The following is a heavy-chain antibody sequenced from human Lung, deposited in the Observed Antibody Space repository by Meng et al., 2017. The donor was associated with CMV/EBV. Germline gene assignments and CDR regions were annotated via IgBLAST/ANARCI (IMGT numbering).Heavy chain of an antibody. V-gene: IGHV2-70*04. J-gene: IGHJ4*02. CDR2: IDWDDDK. CDR3: ARLVSISGGYLGFDF. Sequence: GXXLVXPAQSLIPFCSFSGFSLSTDAMRVSWIRQSPGKAPEWHARIDWDDDKFYSTSLKARLTISKDTSKNQVVLTMTNMGPLDTATYYCARLVSISGGYLGFDFWXQGTLVTVSS. D-gene: IGHD2-8*02. CDR1: GFSLSTDAMR.